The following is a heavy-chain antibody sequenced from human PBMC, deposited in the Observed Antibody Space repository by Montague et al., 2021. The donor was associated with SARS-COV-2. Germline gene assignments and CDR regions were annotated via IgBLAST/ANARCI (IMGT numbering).Heavy chain of an antibody. CDR2: ISGGGSTT. CDR3: AKEDSGGFYPDY. D-gene: IGHD3-22*01. V-gene: IGHV3-23*01. J-gene: IGHJ4*02. Sequence: SLRLSCAASGFTFNNFAMTWVRQAPGKGPEWASAISGGGSTTHYADSVKGRFTISRDNSKNTLYLQMSSLRAEDTAIYYCAKEDSGGFYPDYWGQGTLITVSS. CDR1: GFTFNNFA.